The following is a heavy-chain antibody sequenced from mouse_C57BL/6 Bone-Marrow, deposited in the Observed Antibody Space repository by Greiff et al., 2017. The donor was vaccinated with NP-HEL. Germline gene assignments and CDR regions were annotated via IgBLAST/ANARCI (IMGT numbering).Heavy chain of an antibody. CDR2: ISNGGGSP. D-gene: IGHD3-3*01. CDR3: ARKGTVEIAY. CDR1: GFTFSDYY. Sequence: EVKLMESGGGLVQPGGSLKLSCAASGFTFSDYYMYWVRQTPEKRLEWVAYISNGGGSPYYPDTVKGRFTISRDNAKNTLYLQMSRLKSEDTAMYYCARKGTVEIAYWGQGTLVTVSA. V-gene: IGHV5-12*01. J-gene: IGHJ3*01.